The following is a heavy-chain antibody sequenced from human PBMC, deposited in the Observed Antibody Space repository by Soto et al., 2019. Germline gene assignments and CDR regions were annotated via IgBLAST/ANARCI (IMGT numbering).Heavy chain of an antibody. CDR2: VYFRGPS. CDR3: ARDMRSRGWFDP. J-gene: IGHJ5*02. CDR1: GGTITISF. V-gene: IGHV4-59*01. Sequence: SETLYLTCAFSGGTITISFYSWFRKSPGKGLEWIGSVYFRGPSNYNPSLRSRATISLDDSKNQLSLELTSVTAEDSAVYYCARDMRSRGWFDPWGQGALVTVSS. D-gene: IGHD2-2*01.